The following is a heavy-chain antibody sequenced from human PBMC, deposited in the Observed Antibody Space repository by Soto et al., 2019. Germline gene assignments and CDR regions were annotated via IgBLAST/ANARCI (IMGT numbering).Heavy chain of an antibody. D-gene: IGHD1-1*01. J-gene: IGHJ4*02. V-gene: IGHV3-23*01. CDR2: ILHIGDSA. CDR1: GFSFSAHA. CDR3: ARRGLSNNDY. Sequence: DVQLLESGGGLVQPGGSLRLSCVASGFSFSAHAMTWVRQAPGKGLEWVSSILHIGDSAYYADSVKGRFTISRDNSKSTLYLQMNSLRAEDTAVYYCARRGLSNNDYWGQGTLVTVSS.